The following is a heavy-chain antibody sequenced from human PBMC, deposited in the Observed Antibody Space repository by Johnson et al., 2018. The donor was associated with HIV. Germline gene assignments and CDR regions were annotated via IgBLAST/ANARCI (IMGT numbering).Heavy chain of an antibody. V-gene: IGHV3-9*01. CDR2: ISWNSGSI. CDR3: ARDWYCSSTFCSERVLKDAFDI. J-gene: IGHJ3*02. Sequence: VQLVESGGGLVKPGGSLRLSCAASGFTFDDYAMHWVRQAPGKGLEWVSGISWNSGSIGYADSVRGRFTISRDNAKNSLYLQVNSLRADDTALYYCARDWYCSSTFCSERVLKDAFDIWGQGTVVTVSS. D-gene: IGHD2-2*01. CDR1: GFTFDDYA.